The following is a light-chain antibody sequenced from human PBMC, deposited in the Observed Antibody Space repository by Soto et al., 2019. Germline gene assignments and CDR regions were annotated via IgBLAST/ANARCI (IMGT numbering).Light chain of an antibody. CDR1: SSDIGNYNV. V-gene: IGLV2-23*01. J-gene: IGLJ1*01. CDR2: EGN. Sequence: QSALTQPASVSGSPGQSITISCTGISSDIGNYNVVSWYQHHPGKAPKLMIYEGNKRPSGVSDRFSGSESGNTASLTISGLQAEDEADYYCCSSARTSYVFGTGTKVTVL. CDR3: CSSARTSYV.